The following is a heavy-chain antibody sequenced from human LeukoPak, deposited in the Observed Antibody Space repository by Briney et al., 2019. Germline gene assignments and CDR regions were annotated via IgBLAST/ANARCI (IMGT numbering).Heavy chain of an antibody. CDR2: INYFGST. J-gene: IGHJ4*02. CDR1: GDSISSDRHY. CDR3: ARVDWLSHFDY. D-gene: IGHD2-21*01. V-gene: IGHV4-31*03. Sequence: QVQLQESGPGLVKPSQTLSLTCTVSGDSISSDRHYWSWIRQHPGEVLEWVGYINYFGSTYYNPSLRRRLTLSLDTSKSQFSLKLTSVTAADTATYYCARVDWLSHFDYWGQGTLVTVSS.